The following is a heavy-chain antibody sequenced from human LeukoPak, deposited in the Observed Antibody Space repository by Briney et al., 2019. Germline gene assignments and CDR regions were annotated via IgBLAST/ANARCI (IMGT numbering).Heavy chain of an antibody. V-gene: IGHV2-5*02. CDR3: AHRGKAVAGLDY. CDR2: IYWDDDK. Sequence: SGPTLVNPTQTLTLTCTFSGFSLSTSGVGVGWIRQPPGKALEWLALIYWDDDKRCSLSLKSRLTITKDTSKNQVVLTMTNMDPVDTATYYCAHRGKAVAGLDYWGQGTLVTVSS. J-gene: IGHJ4*02. D-gene: IGHD6-19*01. CDR1: GFSLSTSGVG.